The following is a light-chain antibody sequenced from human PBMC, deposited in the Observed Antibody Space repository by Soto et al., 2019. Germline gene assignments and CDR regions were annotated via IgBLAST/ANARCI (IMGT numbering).Light chain of an antibody. J-gene: IGKJ1*01. CDR2: GAC. CDR3: QQYNNWPPWT. CDR1: QSVSSN. V-gene: IGKV3-15*01. Sequence: EIVMTQSPATLSVSPGERATLSCRASQSVSSNLAWHQQKPGQAPRLHLYGACTRAPGIPARFSGSGSGTEFALTIGSLQSEDFAVYCCQQYNNWPPWTFGQVTKVEIK.